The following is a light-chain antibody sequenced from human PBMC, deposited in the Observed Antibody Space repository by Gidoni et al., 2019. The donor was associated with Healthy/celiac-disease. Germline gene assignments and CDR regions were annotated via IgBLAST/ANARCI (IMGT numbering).Light chain of an antibody. CDR1: QSVLYSSNNKNY. CDR3: QQYYSTPYT. CDR2: WAS. Sequence: DIVMTQSRDSLAVSLGERATINCKSSQSVLYSSNNKNYLAWYQQKPGQPPKLLIYWASTRESGVPDRFSGSGSGTDFTLTISSLQAEDVAVYYCQQYYSTPYTFGQXTKLEIK. V-gene: IGKV4-1*01. J-gene: IGKJ2*01.